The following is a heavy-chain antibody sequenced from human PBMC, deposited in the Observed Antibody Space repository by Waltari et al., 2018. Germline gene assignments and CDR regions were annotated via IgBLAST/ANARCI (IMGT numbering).Heavy chain of an antibody. V-gene: IGHV4-34*02. CDR2: INHSGST. D-gene: IGHD2-15*01. J-gene: IGHJ4*02. CDR1: GESFSGYY. CDR3: ARGYCSGDSCSVYFDY. Sequence: QVQLQQWGAGLLKPSETLSLTCAVYGESFSGYYWRWIRQPPGKGLEWIGEINHSGSTNYNPSLKSRVTISVDTSKNQFSLKVNSVTAADTAVYYCARGYCSGDSCSVYFDYWGQGTLVTVSS.